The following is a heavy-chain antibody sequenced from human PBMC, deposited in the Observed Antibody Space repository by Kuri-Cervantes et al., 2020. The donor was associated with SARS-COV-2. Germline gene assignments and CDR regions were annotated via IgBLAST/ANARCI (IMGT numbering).Heavy chain of an antibody. CDR1: GFTFSSYG. CDR3: AKDAGIAAAGTRYYYYYYMDV. Sequence: GESLKISCAASGFTFSSYGMHWVRQAPGKGLEWVAFIRYDGSNKYYADSVKGRFTIPRDNSKNTLYLQMNSLRAEDTAVYYCAKDAGIAAAGTRYYYYYYMDVWGKGTTVTVSS. J-gene: IGHJ6*03. V-gene: IGHV3-30*02. CDR2: IRYDGSNK. D-gene: IGHD6-13*01.